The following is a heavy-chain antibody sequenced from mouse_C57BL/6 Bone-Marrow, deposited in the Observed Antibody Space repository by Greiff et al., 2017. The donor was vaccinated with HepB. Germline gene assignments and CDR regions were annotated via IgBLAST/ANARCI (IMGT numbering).Heavy chain of an antibody. CDR3: TREILCFYYAMDY. CDR1: GYTFTSYW. V-gene: IGHV1-5*01. J-gene: IGHJ4*01. CDR2: IHPGNSDT. Sequence: EVQGVESGTVLARPGASVKMSCKTSGYTFTSYWMHWVKQRPGQGLEWIGAIHPGNSDTSYNQKFKGKAKLTAVTSASTAYMELSSLTNEDSAVYYWTREILCFYYAMDYWGQGTSVTVSS. D-gene: IGHD6-5*01.